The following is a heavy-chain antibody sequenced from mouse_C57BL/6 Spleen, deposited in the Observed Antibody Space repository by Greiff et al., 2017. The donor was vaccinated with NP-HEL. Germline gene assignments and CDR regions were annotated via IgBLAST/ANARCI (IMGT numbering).Heavy chain of an antibody. CDR1: GFTFTGYW. CDR3: ARPIYYGYRGFAY. Sequence: QVQLQQSGAELMKPGASVKLSCKASGFTFTGYWIEWVQQRPGHGLEWIGDILTGSGSTNYNEKFKGKATFSADTSSNTPYMQLSSLTTEDTAIYYCARPIYYGYRGFAYWGQGTLVTVSA. CDR2: ILTGSGST. J-gene: IGHJ3*01. D-gene: IGHD2-2*01. V-gene: IGHV1-9*01.